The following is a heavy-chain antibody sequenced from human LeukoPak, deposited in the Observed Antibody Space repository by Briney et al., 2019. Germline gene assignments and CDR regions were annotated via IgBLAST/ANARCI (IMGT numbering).Heavy chain of an antibody. V-gene: IGHV1-18*04. Sequence: ASVKVSCKASGYTFTGYYMHWVRQAPGQGLEWMGWISAYNGNTNYAQKLQGRVTMTTDTSTGTAYMELRSLRSDDTAVYYCARDLIAAAGAFDYWGQGTLVTVSS. D-gene: IGHD6-13*01. CDR3: ARDLIAAAGAFDY. CDR2: ISAYNGNT. CDR1: GYTFTGYY. J-gene: IGHJ4*02.